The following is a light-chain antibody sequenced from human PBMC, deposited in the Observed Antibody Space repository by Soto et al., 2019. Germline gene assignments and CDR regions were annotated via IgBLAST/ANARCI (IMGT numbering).Light chain of an antibody. Sequence: DIQMTQSQSSLSESAGDRVTITCRASQGISTYLNWYQQKPGKAPKLLIYAASSLQSGVPSRFSGSGSETDFTLTISSLQPEDFATYSCQQSYSTTWTFGQGTKVDI. CDR2: AAS. CDR3: QQSYSTTWT. CDR1: QGISTY. J-gene: IGKJ1*01. V-gene: IGKV1-39*01.